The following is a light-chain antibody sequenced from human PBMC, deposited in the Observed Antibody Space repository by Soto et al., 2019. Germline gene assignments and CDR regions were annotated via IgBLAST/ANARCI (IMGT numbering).Light chain of an antibody. CDR2: GAS. V-gene: IGKV3-15*01. CDR3: QQYNNWWT. CDR1: QSVSSN. J-gene: IGKJ1*01. Sequence: EIVMTQSPATLSVSPGERATLSCRASQSVSSNLAWYQQKPGQAPRLLIYGASTRATGIPARFSGSGSGTEFTLTISSLQSEDFTVYYWQQYNNWWTFGPGTKVEIQ.